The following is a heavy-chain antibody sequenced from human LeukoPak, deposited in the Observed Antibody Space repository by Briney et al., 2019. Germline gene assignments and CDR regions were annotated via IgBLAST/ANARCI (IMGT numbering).Heavy chain of an antibody. J-gene: IGHJ4*02. CDR3: AAELAVGAQVDY. CDR1: GYTLTELS. Sequence: ASVKVSCKVSGYTLTELSMHWVRQAPGKGLEWMGGFDPEDGETIYAQKFQGRVTMTEDTSTDTAYMELSSLRSEDTAVYYCAAELAVGAQVDYWGQGTLVTVSS. CDR2: FDPEDGET. V-gene: IGHV1-24*01. D-gene: IGHD6-19*01.